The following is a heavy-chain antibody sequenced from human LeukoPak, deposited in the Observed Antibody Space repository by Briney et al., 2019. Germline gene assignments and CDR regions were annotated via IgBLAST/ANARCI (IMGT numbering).Heavy chain of an antibody. CDR2: IYSGGST. D-gene: IGHD3-10*01. CDR1: GFTVSSNY. Sequence: GGSLRLSCAASGFTVSSNYMSWVRQAPGKGLEWVSVIYSGGSTYYADSVKGRFTISRDNSKNTLYLQMNSLRAEDTAVYYCARHSRGSPIDDWGQGTLVTVSS. J-gene: IGHJ4*02. CDR3: ARHSRGSPIDD. V-gene: IGHV3-66*04.